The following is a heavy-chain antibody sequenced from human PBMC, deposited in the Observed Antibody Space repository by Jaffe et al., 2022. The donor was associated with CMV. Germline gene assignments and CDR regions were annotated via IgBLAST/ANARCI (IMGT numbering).Heavy chain of an antibody. V-gene: IGHV1-69*09. D-gene: IGHD2-2*01. CDR2: IIPILGIA. Sequence: QVQLVQSGAEVKKPGSSVKVSCKASGGTFSSYAISWVRQAPGQGLEWMGRIIPILGIANYAQKFQGRVTITADKSTSTAYMELSSLRSEDTAVYYCARDHFPQRPPDYWGQGTLVTVSS. J-gene: IGHJ4*02. CDR1: GGTFSSYA. CDR3: ARDHFPQRPPDY.